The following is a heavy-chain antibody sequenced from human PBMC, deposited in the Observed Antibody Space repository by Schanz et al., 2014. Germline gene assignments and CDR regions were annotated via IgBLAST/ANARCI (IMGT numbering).Heavy chain of an antibody. J-gene: IGHJ4*02. Sequence: QVQLIQSGAAVKKPGASVKVSCTASGYTFTSYDINWVRQAPGQGLEWLGWMNPNSGNPGFAQRFRGRVTMTRNTSMSTAYIELHVLTSEDTAVYYCARGRAFDYWGQGTLVTVSS. CDR1: GYTFTSYD. CDR3: ARGRAFDY. V-gene: IGHV1-8*01. CDR2: MNPNSGNP.